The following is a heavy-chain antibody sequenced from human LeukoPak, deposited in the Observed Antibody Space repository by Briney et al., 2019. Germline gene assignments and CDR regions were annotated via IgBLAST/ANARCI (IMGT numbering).Heavy chain of an antibody. CDR3: ARVSAAGYYIWFDP. CDR2: IYHSGST. J-gene: IGHJ5*02. Sequence: ASETLSLTCTVSGYSISSGYYWGWIRQPPGKGLEWIGSIYHSGSTYYNPSLKSRVTISVDTSKNQFSLKLSSVTAADTAVYYCARVSAAGYYIWFDPWGQGTLVTVSS. CDR1: GYSISSGYY. D-gene: IGHD6-13*01. V-gene: IGHV4-38-2*02.